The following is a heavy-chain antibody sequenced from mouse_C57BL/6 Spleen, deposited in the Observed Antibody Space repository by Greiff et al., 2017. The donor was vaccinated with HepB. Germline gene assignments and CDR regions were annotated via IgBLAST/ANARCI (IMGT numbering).Heavy chain of an antibody. CDR1: GFTFSSYA. CDR2: ISDGGSYT. D-gene: IGHD2-5*01. CDR3: ARDPYSNLGSWFAY. Sequence: EVKLVESGGGLVKPGGSLKLSCAASGFTFSSYAMSWVRQTPEKRLEWVATISDGGSYTYYPDNVKGRFTISRDNAKNNLSLQMSHLKSEDTAMYYCARDPYSNLGSWFAYWGQGTLVTVSA. J-gene: IGHJ3*01. V-gene: IGHV5-4*01.